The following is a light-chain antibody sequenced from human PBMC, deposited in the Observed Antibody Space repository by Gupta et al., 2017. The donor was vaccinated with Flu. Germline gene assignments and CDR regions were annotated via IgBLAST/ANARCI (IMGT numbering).Light chain of an antibody. J-gene: IGKJ4*01. CDR3: QKDNSAPPT. CDR1: QDIGSY. V-gene: IGKV1-27*01. Sequence: PSSLSASVGDRVTITCRASQDIGSYVAWYQQKAGKTPKLLIYAASSLQSGVPPRFDASGSGSVFTLTIISLQPEDVATYYCQKDNSAPPTFGGGTKVELK. CDR2: AAS.